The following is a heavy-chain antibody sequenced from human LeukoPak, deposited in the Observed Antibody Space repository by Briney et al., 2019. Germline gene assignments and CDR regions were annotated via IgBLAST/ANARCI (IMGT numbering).Heavy chain of an antibody. CDR3: AREYSSSWSYANNFDY. D-gene: IGHD6-13*01. V-gene: IGHV3-11*04. CDR2: ISSSGSTI. Sequence: CLRLSRAASGFTFIDYYISCISHDRGEWLGWVTYISSSGSTIYYADSVKGRFTISRDNSNNTLYLQMNSLRAEDTAVYYCAREYSSSWSYANNFDYWGRGTLATVSS. CDR1: GFTFIDYY. J-gene: IGHJ4*02.